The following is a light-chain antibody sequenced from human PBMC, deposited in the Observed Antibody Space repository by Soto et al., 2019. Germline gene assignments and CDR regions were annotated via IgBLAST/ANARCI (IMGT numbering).Light chain of an antibody. J-gene: IGKJ4*01. V-gene: IGKV3-15*01. CDR1: PSAGTF. CDR2: DVS. Sequence: DIVMTQSPATLSVSPGDRATLSCRASPSAGTFLAWYQQKPGQAPRLLMYDVSTRAAGVPARFSGSGSGTEFTLTISGLQSDDFAVYYCQQYNHLPPLTFGGGTKVEMK. CDR3: QQYNHLPPLT.